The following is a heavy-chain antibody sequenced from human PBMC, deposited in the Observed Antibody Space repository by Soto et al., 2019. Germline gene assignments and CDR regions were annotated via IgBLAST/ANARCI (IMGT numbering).Heavy chain of an antibody. CDR3: AKTLRAVTMVRGLVEVYWYFDL. CDR2: ITDSGGST. V-gene: IGHV3-23*01. Sequence: GGSLRLSCEASGFTFRDYAMSWVRQAPEKGLEWVSGITDSGGSTFYADSVKGRFTISRDNSKNTLYLQMNSLRAEDTAVYYCAKTLRAVTMVRGLVEVYWYFDLWGRGTLVTVSS. J-gene: IGHJ2*01. CDR1: GFTFRDYA. D-gene: IGHD3-10*01.